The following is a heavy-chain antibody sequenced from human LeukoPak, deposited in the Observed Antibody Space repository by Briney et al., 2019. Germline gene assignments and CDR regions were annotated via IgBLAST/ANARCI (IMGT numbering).Heavy chain of an antibody. CDR2: ISSSSSYI. CDR1: GFTFSSYS. J-gene: IGHJ5*02. D-gene: IGHD6-6*01. CDR3: ARDSYSSSTSNWFDP. Sequence: AGGSLRLSCAASGFTFSSYSMNWVRQAPGKGLEWVSYISSSSSYIYYADSVKGRFTISRDNAKNSLYLQMNSLRAEDTAVYYCARDSYSSSTSNWFDPWGQGTLVTVSS. V-gene: IGHV3-21*01.